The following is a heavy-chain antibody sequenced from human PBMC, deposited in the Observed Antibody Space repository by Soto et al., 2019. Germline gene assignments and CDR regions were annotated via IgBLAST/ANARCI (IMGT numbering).Heavy chain of an antibody. CDR3: AKDFVTSPLP. CDR2: ISHTGSNQ. Sequence: QVHLVESGGGVVQPGRSLRLSCAAAGIPFSSFGMHWVRQGPGKGLEWVAGISHTGSNQYYSDSVKGRFTISKDNSKNTIYLQMDSLSPEDTAVYYCAKDFVTSPLPWGQGTLVTVSS. D-gene: IGHD2-21*01. CDR1: GIPFSSFG. J-gene: IGHJ5*02. V-gene: IGHV3-30*18.